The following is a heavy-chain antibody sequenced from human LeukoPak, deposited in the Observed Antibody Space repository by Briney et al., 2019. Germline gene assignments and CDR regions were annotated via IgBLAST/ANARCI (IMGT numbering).Heavy chain of an antibody. CDR1: GFTFSDYY. V-gene: IGHV3-21*01. Sequence: TGGSLRLSCTASGFTFSDYYMNWVRQAPGKGLEWVSSISSSSSYIYYADSVKGRFTISRDNAKNSLYLQMNSLRAEDTAVYYCATRIAAELWGQGTLVTVSS. J-gene: IGHJ4*02. CDR3: ATRIAAEL. CDR2: ISSSSSYI. D-gene: IGHD6-13*01.